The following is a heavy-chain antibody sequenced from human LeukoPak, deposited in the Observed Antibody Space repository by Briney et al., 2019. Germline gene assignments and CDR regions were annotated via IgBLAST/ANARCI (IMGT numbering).Heavy chain of an antibody. J-gene: IGHJ4*02. Sequence: SVKVSCKASGGTFSSYAISWVRQAPGQGLEWMGRIIPILGIANYAQKFQGRVTITADKSTSTAYMELSSLRSEDTAVYYCARGRYGDYSFDYWGQGTQVTVSS. CDR1: GGTFSSYA. V-gene: IGHV1-69*04. CDR2: IIPILGIA. CDR3: ARGRYGDYSFDY. D-gene: IGHD4-17*01.